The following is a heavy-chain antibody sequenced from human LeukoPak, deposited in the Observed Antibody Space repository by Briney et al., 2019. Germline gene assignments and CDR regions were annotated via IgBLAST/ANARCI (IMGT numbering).Heavy chain of an antibody. CDR3: AKSRDDYTYVPIFDN. CDR2: ISDSGADT. V-gene: IGHV3-23*01. J-gene: IGHJ4*01. CDR1: GFTFSSSV. D-gene: IGHD5-24*01. Sequence: GGSLRLSFAASGFTFSSSVMSWVRQAPGKGLGWVSSISDSGADTYYADSVKGRFTISRDNSKNTLYLQMNSLRAEDTAVYYCAKSRDDYTYVPIFDNWGHGTLVTVSS.